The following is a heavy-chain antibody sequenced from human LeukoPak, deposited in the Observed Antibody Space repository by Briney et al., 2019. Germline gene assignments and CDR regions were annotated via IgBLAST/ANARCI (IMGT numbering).Heavy chain of an antibody. CDR3: ATAYCSSTSCNLMLDY. V-gene: IGHV3-21*01. D-gene: IGHD2-2*01. Sequence: GGSLRLSCAASGFTFSSYSMNWVRQAPGKGLEWVSSISSSSSYIYYADSVKGRFTISRDNAKNSLYLQMNSLRAEDTAVYYCATAYCSSTSCNLMLDYWGQGTLVTVSS. CDR1: GFTFSSYS. J-gene: IGHJ4*02. CDR2: ISSSSSYI.